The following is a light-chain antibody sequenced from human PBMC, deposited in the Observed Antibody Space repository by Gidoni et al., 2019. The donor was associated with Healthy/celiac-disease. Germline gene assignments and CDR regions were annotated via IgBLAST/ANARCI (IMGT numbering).Light chain of an antibody. J-gene: IGLJ2*01. Sequence: QSVLPQPPSASGTPAPRVTISCSGSSSNIGSNTVNWYQQPPGTAPKLLIYSNNQRPSGVPDRFSGSKSGTSASLAISGLQSEDEADYYCAAWDDSLNGVVFGGGTKLTVL. V-gene: IGLV1-44*01. CDR2: SNN. CDR3: AAWDDSLNGVV. CDR1: SSNIGSNT.